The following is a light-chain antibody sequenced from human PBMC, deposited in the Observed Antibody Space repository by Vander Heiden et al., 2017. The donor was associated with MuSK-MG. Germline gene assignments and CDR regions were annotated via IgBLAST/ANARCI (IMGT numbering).Light chain of an antibody. V-gene: IGLV2-14*01. CDR2: DGS. CDR1: STHAGGYHF. CDR3: SSYTSSSTEE. J-gene: IGLJ2*01. Sequence: SPLPRPASVTGSPGTSITLPCTGTSTHAGGYHFVPWYQQHPGKAPKLMIYDGSNRPSGVANRFSGSKSGNTASLTITGRQAEDEADYYGSSYTSSSTEEFGGGTKLTVL.